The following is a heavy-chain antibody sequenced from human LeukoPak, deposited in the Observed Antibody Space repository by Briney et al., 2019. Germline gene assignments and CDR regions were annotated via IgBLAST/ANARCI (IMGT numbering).Heavy chain of an antibody. Sequence: GESLKISCKGSQYTFTNYWIGWVRQMPGKGLEWMGIIYPGDSDTRYSPSFQGQVTISADKSISTAYLQWSSLRASDNAMYYCARSTYGDYDSWGQGTLVTVSS. J-gene: IGHJ4*02. CDR3: ARSTYGDYDS. CDR2: IYPGDSDT. CDR1: QYTFTNYW. V-gene: IGHV5-51*01. D-gene: IGHD4-17*01.